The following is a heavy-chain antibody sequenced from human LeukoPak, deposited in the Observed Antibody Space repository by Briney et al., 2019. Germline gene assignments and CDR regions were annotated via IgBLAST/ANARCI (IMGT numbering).Heavy chain of an antibody. V-gene: IGHV4-34*01. Sequence: SETLSLTCVGYGGSFSGYYWSWIRQSPGKGLEWIGEINHTGSTIYNPSLKSRVIMSVDMSSNQFSLKLSSVTAADTAVYYCARLRLRYTRNGDSTSYEVFDIWGQGTVVTVSS. CDR2: INHTGST. CDR1: GGSFSGYY. D-gene: IGHD2-21*01. J-gene: IGHJ3*02. CDR3: ARLRLRYTRNGDSTSYEVFDI.